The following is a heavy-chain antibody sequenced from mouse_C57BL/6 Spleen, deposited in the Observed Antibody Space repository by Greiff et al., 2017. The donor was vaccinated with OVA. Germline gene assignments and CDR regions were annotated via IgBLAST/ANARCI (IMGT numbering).Heavy chain of an antibody. J-gene: IGHJ3*01. Sequence: VKLMESGAELVRPGASVTLSCKASGYTFTDYEMHWVKQTPVHGLEWIGAIDPETGGTAYNQKFKGKAILTADKSSSTAYMEHRSLTSEDSAVYYCTRSNYDYDEGAWFAYWGQGTLVTVSA. CDR2: IDPETGGT. CDR3: TRSNYDYDEGAWFAY. CDR1: GYTFTDYE. D-gene: IGHD2-4*01. V-gene: IGHV1-15*01.